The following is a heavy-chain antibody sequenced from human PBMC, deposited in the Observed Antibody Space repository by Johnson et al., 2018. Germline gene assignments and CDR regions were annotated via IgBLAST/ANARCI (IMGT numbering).Heavy chain of an antibody. V-gene: IGHV5-51*01. Sequence: VQLVESGAEVTKPGESRKISCKGSGYSFTSYWIGWVRQMPGKGLEWMGIIYTGDSDTRYSASFQGQVTISADKFISTAYRQRRSLKAPDTAMYYCARHLCGGDGDGYYYYYMDVWGKGTTVTVSS. J-gene: IGHJ6*03. D-gene: IGHD2-21*02. CDR2: IYTGDSDT. CDR3: ARHLCGGDGDGYYYYYMDV. CDR1: GYSFTSYW.